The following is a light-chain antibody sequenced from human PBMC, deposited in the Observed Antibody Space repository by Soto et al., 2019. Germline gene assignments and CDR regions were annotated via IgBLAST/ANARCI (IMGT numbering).Light chain of an antibody. Sequence: DIQMTHSPSSLSASVGYRVTITCLASQGVSTWLAWYQQKPGKAPNLLIYTASSLQSGVPSRFSGSGSGTDFTLTINGLQPEDFATYYCQQAASLPITFGQGTRLEIK. CDR1: QGVSTW. J-gene: IGKJ5*01. CDR2: TAS. CDR3: QQAASLPIT. V-gene: IGKV1-12*01.